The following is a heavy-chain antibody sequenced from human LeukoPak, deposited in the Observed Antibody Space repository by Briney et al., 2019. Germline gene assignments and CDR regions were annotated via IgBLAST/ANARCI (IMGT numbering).Heavy chain of an antibody. Sequence: ALVKVSCKPSGYTFTSYGISWVRQAPGQGLEWMGWISAYNGNTNYAQKLQGRVTMTTDTSTSTAYMELRSLRSDDTAVYYCARVSVAGTFYYYYYMDVWGKGTTVTVSS. CDR3: ARVSVAGTFYYYYYMDV. CDR2: ISAYNGNT. J-gene: IGHJ6*03. CDR1: GYTFTSYG. D-gene: IGHD6-19*01. V-gene: IGHV1-18*01.